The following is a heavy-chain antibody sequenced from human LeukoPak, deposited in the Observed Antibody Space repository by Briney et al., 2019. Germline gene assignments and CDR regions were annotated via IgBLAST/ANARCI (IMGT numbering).Heavy chain of an antibody. CDR2: IIPIFGTA. V-gene: IGHV1-69*05. Sequence: SVNVSCKASGGTFSSYAISWVRQAPGQGLEWMGGIIPIFGTANYAQKFQGRVTITTDESTSTAYMELSSLRSEDTAVYYCARGLVYSSSWLSFYYYYYMDVWGKGTTVTVSS. J-gene: IGHJ6*03. CDR1: GGTFSSYA. D-gene: IGHD6-13*01. CDR3: ARGLVYSSSWLSFYYYYYMDV.